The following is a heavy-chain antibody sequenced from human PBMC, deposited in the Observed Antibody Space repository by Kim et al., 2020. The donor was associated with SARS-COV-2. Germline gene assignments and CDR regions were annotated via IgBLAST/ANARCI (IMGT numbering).Heavy chain of an antibody. Sequence: GGSLRLSCAASGFTFSSYAMHWVRQAPGKGLEWVAVIWYDGSNKYYADSVKGRFTISRDNSKNTLYLQMNSLRAEDTAVYYCAKDFGYYGSGSYPAFDIWGQGTMVTVSS. D-gene: IGHD3-10*01. CDR2: IWYDGSNK. V-gene: IGHV3-33*06. J-gene: IGHJ3*02. CDR3: AKDFGYYGSGSYPAFDI. CDR1: GFTFSSYA.